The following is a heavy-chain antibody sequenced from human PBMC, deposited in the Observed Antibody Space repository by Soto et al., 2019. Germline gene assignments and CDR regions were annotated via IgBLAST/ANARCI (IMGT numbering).Heavy chain of an antibody. D-gene: IGHD3-10*01. J-gene: IGHJ5*02. V-gene: IGHV4-59*08. Sequence: SETLSLTCTVSGGSISSYYWNWIRQPTGKGLEWIGYIYYSGSTNYNPSHKSRVTISVDTAKNQFSLNLRSVTAADTAIYFCARRERYYGSPGWFDPWGQGTLVTV. CDR2: IYYSGST. CDR3: ARRERYYGSPGWFDP. CDR1: GGSISSYY.